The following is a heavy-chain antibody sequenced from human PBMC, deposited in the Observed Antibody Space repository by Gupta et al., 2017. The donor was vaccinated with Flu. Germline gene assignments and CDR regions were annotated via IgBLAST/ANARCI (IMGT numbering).Heavy chain of an antibody. CDR2: IYSGGST. CDR3: AREYCSSTSCYDY. CDR1: GFTVSSNY. D-gene: IGHD2-2*01. J-gene: IGHJ4*02. Sequence: EVQLVESGGGLVQPGGSLRLSCAASGFTVSSNYMSWVRQAPGKGLEWVSVIYSGGSTYYADSVKGRFTISRDNSKNTLYLQMNSLRAEDTAVYYCAREYCSSTSCYDYWGQGTLVTVSS. V-gene: IGHV3-66*02.